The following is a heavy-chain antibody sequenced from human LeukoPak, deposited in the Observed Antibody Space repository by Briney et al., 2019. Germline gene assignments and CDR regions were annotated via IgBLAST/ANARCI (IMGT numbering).Heavy chain of an antibody. V-gene: IGHV4-59*01. J-gene: IGHJ4*02. D-gene: IGHD3-10*01. CDR2: IYNSAST. Sequence: SETLSLTCTVSGGSISSYYWSCIRQPPGKGLEWMGDIYNSASTNNNPSLKSRVTISVDTSKNQFSLKLSSVTAADTAVYYCARCSTVRGVSSWGQGTLVTVSS. CDR1: GGSISSYY. CDR3: ARCSTVRGVSS.